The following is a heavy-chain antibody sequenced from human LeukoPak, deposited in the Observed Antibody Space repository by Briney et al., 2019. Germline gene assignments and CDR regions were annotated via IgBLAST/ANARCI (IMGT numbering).Heavy chain of an antibody. V-gene: IGHV3-66*01. CDR1: GFTVSSNH. J-gene: IGHJ6*02. CDR2: IYSGGST. Sequence: GGSLRLSCAASGFTVSSNHMSWVRQAPGKGLEWVSVIYSGGSTYYADSVKGRFTISRDNSKNTLYLQMNSLRAEDTAVYYCASTVTTPYYYYGMDVWGQGTTVTVSS. D-gene: IGHD4-17*01. CDR3: ASTVTTPYYYYGMDV.